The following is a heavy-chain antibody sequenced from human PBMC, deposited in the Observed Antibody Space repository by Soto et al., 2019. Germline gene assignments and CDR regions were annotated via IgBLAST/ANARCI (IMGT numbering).Heavy chain of an antibody. J-gene: IGHJ6*02. Sequence: ASVKVSCKASGYTFTGYYMHWVLQAPGQGLEWMGWINPNSGGTNYAQKFQGRVTMTRDTSISTAYMELSRLRSDDTAVYYCARGYCSSTSCYNSPYYYYGMDVWGQGTTVTVSS. CDR3: ARGYCSSTSCYNSPYYYYGMDV. CDR1: GYTFTGYY. V-gene: IGHV1-2*02. D-gene: IGHD2-2*02. CDR2: INPNSGGT.